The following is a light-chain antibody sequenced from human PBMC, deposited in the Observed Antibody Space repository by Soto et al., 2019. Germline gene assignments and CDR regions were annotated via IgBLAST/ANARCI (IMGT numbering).Light chain of an antibody. J-gene: IGKJ1*01. CDR3: QQYNKWPLS. CDR2: GAS. CDR1: QSVSSS. Sequence: EIVMTESPATLSVSPVERATLSCRASQSVSSSLAWYQQKPGQAPRLLIYGASTRATGIPARFSGTGSGTEFTLTISSLQSEDFAVYYCQQYNKWPLSFGQGTKVDIK. V-gene: IGKV3D-15*01.